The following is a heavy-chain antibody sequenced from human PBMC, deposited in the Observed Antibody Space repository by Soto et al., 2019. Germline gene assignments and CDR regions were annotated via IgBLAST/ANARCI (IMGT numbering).Heavy chain of an antibody. CDR2: LHHDGTT. CDR1: GGPITTTIW. Sequence: QVQLQESGPGLVKPSETLSLTCTVSGGPITTTIWWAWVRLPPGKGLEWIGELHHDGTTNYNPSLARRITTSLAKSTNHFSLKLTSVTAAYAAIYSCATQTISYTWGAWGRGTTVTVSS. V-gene: IGHV4-4*02. CDR3: ATQTISYTWGA. J-gene: IGHJ6*02. D-gene: IGHD3-16*01.